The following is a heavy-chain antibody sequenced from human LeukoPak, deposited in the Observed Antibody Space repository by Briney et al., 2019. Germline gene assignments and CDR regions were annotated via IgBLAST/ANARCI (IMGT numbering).Heavy chain of an antibody. CDR3: ARGYYDSSGYYALYYYYYMDV. J-gene: IGHJ6*03. V-gene: IGHV4-34*01. Sequence: PSETLSLTCAVYGGSFSGYYWSWIRQPPGKGLEWIGEINHSGSTNYNPSLKSRVTISVDTSKNQFSLKLTSVTAADTAVYYCARGYYDSSGYYALYYYYYMDVWGKGTTVTVSS. CDR2: INHSGST. D-gene: IGHD3-22*01. CDR1: GGSFSGYY.